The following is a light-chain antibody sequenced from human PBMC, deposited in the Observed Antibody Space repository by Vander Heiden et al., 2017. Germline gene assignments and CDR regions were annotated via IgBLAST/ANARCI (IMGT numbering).Light chain of an antibody. Sequence: SYVLTQPPSVSVARGQTARSTCGRHDLGGKSDDWDQQMPGQAPVLVVYDDSDRPSGIPERFSGSNSGNTATLTISRVEAGDEADYYCQVWDSSSDHVVFGGGTKLTVL. CDR1: DLGGKS. V-gene: IGLV3-21*02. CDR2: DDS. CDR3: QVWDSSSDHVV. J-gene: IGLJ2*01.